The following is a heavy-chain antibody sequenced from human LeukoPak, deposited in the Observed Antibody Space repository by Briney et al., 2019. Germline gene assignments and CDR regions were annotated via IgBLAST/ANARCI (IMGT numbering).Heavy chain of an antibody. J-gene: IGHJ4*02. Sequence: ASVKVSCKASGYTFTSYGISWVRQAPGQGLEWRGWMSAYNGNTNYAQKLQGTVTMTTDTSTSTAYMELRSLRSDDTAVYYCARDFQPSFYGDYAHPGTGYSDWGQGTLVTVSS. CDR1: GYTFTSYG. CDR2: MSAYNGNT. CDR3: ARDFQPSFYGDYAHPGTGYSD. D-gene: IGHD4-17*01. V-gene: IGHV1-18*01.